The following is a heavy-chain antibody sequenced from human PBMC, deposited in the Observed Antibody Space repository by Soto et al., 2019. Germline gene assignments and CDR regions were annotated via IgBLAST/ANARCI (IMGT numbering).Heavy chain of an antibody. CDR3: ARVPRGGSYPKYNWFDP. CDR1: GYTFTSYG. CDR2: ISAYNGNT. Sequence: QVQLVQSGAEVKKPGASVKVSCKASGYTFTSYGISWVRQAPGQGLEWMGWISAYNGNTNYAQKLQGRVTMTTDTSSSKXYMELRSLRSDDTAVYYCARVPRGGSYPKYNWFDPWGQGTLVTVSS. D-gene: IGHD1-26*01. V-gene: IGHV1-18*01. J-gene: IGHJ5*02.